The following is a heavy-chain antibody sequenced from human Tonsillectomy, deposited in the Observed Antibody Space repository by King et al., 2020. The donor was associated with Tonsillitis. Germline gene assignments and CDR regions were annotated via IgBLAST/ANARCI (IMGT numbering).Heavy chain of an antibody. CDR1: GYTFTSYY. CDR3: ARNIYFDSSGFDL. Sequence: VQLVESGAEVKKPGASVKVSCKASGYTFTSYYMHWVRQAPGQGLEWMGIINPSGGSTSYAQKIQGRVTMTTDTSTSTVYMELSRLRSEDTAVYYCARNIYFDSSGFDLWGRGTLVTVSS. D-gene: IGHD3-22*01. V-gene: IGHV1-46*01. J-gene: IGHJ2*01. CDR2: INPSGGST.